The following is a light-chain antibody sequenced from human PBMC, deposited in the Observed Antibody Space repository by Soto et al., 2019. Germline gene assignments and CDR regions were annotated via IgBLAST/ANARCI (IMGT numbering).Light chain of an antibody. CDR2: GAS. V-gene: IGKV3-20*01. CDR3: QQYGSSPIT. J-gene: IGKJ5*01. CDR1: QSVSSSY. Sequence: EIVLTQSPGTLSLSPGERATLSCRASQSVSSSYLAWYQQQPGQAPRLLIYGASSRATGIPDRFSGSGSGTDFNLTISRLEPEDFAVYYCQQYGSSPITFGQGTRLDIK.